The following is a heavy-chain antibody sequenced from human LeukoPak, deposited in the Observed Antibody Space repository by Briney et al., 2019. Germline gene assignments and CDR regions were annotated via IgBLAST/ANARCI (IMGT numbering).Heavy chain of an antibody. J-gene: IGHJ4*02. V-gene: IGHV3-7*01. CDR2: IKQDGSEK. CDR1: GFTFSSYW. Sequence: GGSLRLSCAASGFTFSSYWMSWVRQAPGKGLEWVANIKQDGSEKYYVDSVKGRFTISRDNAKNSLYLQMNSLRAEDTAVYYCARYIVVVPAAQYYFDYWGQGTLVTVSS. D-gene: IGHD2-2*01. CDR3: ARYIVVVPAAQYYFDY.